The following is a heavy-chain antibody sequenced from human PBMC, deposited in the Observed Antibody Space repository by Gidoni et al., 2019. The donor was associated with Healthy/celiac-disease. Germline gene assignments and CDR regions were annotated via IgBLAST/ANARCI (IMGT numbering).Heavy chain of an antibody. CDR2: ISGGDGST. D-gene: IGHD1-26*01. J-gene: IGHJ3*02. V-gene: IGHV3-23*01. Sequence: EVQLLESGGGLVQSGGSLRLSCTASTFTFSSYAMSWVRQAPGKGLEWVSGISGGDGSTYYADSVKGRFTISRDNSKNTLYLQMNSLRAEDTAIYYCAKEGKRGELLLGGFDIWGQGTMVTVSS. CDR1: TFTFSSYA. CDR3: AKEGKRGELLLGGFDI.